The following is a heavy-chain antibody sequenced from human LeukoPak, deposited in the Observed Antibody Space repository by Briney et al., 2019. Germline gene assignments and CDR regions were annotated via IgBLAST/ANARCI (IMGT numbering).Heavy chain of an antibody. J-gene: IGHJ6*03. CDR2: ISSSGSTI. CDR1: GFTFSDYY. D-gene: IGHD5-18*01. Sequence: GGSLRLSCAASGFTFSDYYMSWIRQAPGKGLEWVSYISSSGSTIYYADSVKGRFTISRDNAKNSLYLQMNSLRAEDTAVYYCARECVDTAYYYYYMDVWGKGTTVTVSS. CDR3: ARECVDTAYYYYYMDV. V-gene: IGHV3-11*04.